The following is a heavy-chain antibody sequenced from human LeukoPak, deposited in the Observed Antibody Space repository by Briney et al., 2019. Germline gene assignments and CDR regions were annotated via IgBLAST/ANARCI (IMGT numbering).Heavy chain of an antibody. V-gene: IGHV4-59*10. D-gene: IGHD3-10*01. Sequence: PSETLSLTCAVYGGSFSGYYWSWIRQPAGKGLEWIGRIYTSGSTNYNPSLKSRVTMSVDTSKNQFSLKLSSVTAAGTAVYYCATTMVRGASYYYGMDVWGQGTTVTVSS. CDR2: IYTSGST. CDR3: ATTMVRGASYYYGMDV. J-gene: IGHJ6*02. CDR1: GGSFSGYY.